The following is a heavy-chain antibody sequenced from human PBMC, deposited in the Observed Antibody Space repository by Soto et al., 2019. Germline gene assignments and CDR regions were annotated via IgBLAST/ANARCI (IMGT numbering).Heavy chain of an antibody. Sequence: QVQLVQSGAEVKKPGSSVKVSCKVSGGTFSTYTISWVRQAPGQGLEWMGRIIPMFGLPNHAQTFQGRDSISADKSTDTSYLEMTALRTEDTALYDCPFDVITGVVYFDNSGQGTLVTVSS. CDR1: GGTFSTYT. J-gene: IGHJ4*02. V-gene: IGHV1-69*02. D-gene: IGHD3-3*01. CDR2: IIPMFGLP. CDR3: PFDVITGVVYFDN.